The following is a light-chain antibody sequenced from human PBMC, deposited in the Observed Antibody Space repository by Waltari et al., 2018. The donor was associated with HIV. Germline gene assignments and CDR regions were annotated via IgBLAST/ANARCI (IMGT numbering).Light chain of an antibody. CDR3: QQYDNLPPWT. Sequence: EVVMTQSPDTLSVSPGEGATLSCRASQSVSNNLAWFQQKPGQAPRLLMYDASTRATDVPARFSGSGSGTEFTLTISSLQSEDFAVYYCQQYDNLPPWTFGQGTKVEIK. V-gene: IGKV3-15*01. J-gene: IGKJ1*01. CDR2: DAS. CDR1: QSVSNN.